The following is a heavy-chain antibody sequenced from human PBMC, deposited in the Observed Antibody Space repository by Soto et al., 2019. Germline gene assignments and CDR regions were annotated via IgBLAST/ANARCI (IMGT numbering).Heavy chain of an antibody. CDR3: ARDLWGYCGTDCYPLDV. D-gene: IGHD2-21*02. CDR1: SGSISGYF. J-gene: IGHJ6*02. CDR2: MYKTGST. V-gene: IGHV4-59*01. Sequence: PSCTLSLTSTVSSGSISGYFWGGIRQPPGKGLEWIGYMYKTGSTVYNPSFKSRVTISVDTSKNQFSLKLNSVTAADTAVYYCARDLWGYCGTDCYPLDVWGQGTTVTVSS.